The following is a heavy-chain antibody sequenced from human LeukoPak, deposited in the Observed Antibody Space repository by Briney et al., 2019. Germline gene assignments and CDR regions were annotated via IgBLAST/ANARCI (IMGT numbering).Heavy chain of an antibody. J-gene: IGHJ4*02. D-gene: IGHD6-19*01. V-gene: IGHV5-51*01. CDR3: ASIAVPGGNS. CDR2: IYAGDSDT. Sequence: GESLKISCKGSGYSFTNYWIGWVRQMPGKGLEWMGIIYAGDSDTSYSPSSQGQVTISADTSISTAYLQWSSLKASDTAMYYCASIAVPGGNSWGQGTLVTVSS. CDR1: GYSFTNYW.